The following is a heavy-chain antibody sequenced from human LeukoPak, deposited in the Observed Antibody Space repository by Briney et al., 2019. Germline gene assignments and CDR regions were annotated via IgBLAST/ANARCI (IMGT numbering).Heavy chain of an antibody. CDR1: GFTFSSYG. J-gene: IGHJ4*02. CDR3: ARGSTYYDSSGQVPFDY. V-gene: IGHV3-33*01. D-gene: IGHD3-22*01. Sequence: PGRSLRLSCAASGFTFSSYGMHWVRQAPGKGLEWVAVIWYDGSNKYYADSVKGRFTISRDNSKNTLYLQMNSLRAEDTAVYYCARGSTYYDSSGQVPFDYWGQGTLVTVS. CDR2: IWYDGSNK.